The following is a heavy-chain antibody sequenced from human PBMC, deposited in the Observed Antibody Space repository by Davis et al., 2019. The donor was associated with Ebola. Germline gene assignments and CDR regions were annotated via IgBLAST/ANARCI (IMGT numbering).Heavy chain of an antibody. CDR2: IYYSGST. Sequence: MPGGSLRLSCAVYGGSFSGYYWSWIRQPPGKGLEWIGYIYYSGSTNYNPSLKSRVTISVDTSKNQFSLKLTSVTAADTAVYYCARLNTVTRLIDYWGQGTLVTVSS. V-gene: IGHV4-59*01. CDR3: ARLNTVTRLIDY. D-gene: IGHD4-17*01. J-gene: IGHJ4*02. CDR1: GGSFSGYY.